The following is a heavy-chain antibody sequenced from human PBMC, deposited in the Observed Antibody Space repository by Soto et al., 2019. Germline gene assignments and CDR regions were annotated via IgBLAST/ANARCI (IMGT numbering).Heavy chain of an antibody. Sequence: QVQLVQSGAEVKKPGASVKVSCKASGYVFPSYDISWVRQAPGHGLEWLGWVNPGSGYKGYAQKFQGRVTMTRNMSISTVYMELSSLRSEDTAVYYCARADPRHYYMDVWGKGTTVIVSS. CDR3: ARADPRHYYMDV. J-gene: IGHJ6*03. CDR2: VNPGSGYK. CDR1: GYVFPSYD. V-gene: IGHV1-8*01.